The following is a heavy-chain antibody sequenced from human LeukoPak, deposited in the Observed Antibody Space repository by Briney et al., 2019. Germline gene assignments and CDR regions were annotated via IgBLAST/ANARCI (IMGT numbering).Heavy chain of an antibody. D-gene: IGHD2-2*01. J-gene: IGHJ6*03. Sequence: SETLSLTCTVSGGSISSYYWSWIRQPPGKGLEWIGYIYYSGSTNYNPSLKSRVTTSVDTSKNQFSLKLSSVTAADTAVYYCARHHCSSTSCYANYYYMDVWGKGTTVTVSS. CDR3: ARHHCSSTSCYANYYYMDV. V-gene: IGHV4-59*08. CDR1: GGSISSYY. CDR2: IYYSGST.